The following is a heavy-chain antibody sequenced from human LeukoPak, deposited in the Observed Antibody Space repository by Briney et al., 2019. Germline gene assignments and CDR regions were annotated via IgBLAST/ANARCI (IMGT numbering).Heavy chain of an antibody. CDR1: GGSISSSHW. D-gene: IGHD3-16*01. Sequence: PSGTLSLTCAVSGGSISSSHWWSWVRQPPGKGLEWIGEINHSGSTNYNPSLKSRVTISVDTSKNQFSLKLSSVTAADTAVYYCARVGGANYFDYWGQGTLVTVSS. CDR3: ARVGGANYFDY. J-gene: IGHJ4*02. CDR2: INHSGST. V-gene: IGHV4-4*02.